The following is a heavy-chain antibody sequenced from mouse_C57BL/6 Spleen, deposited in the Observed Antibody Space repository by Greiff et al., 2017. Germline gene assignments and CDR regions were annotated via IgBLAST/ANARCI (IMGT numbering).Heavy chain of an antibody. CDR2: FYPGSGSI. V-gene: IGHV1-62-2*01. D-gene: IGHD2-2*01. J-gene: IGHJ3*01. CDR1: GYTFTEYT. Sequence: VQLQQSGAELVKPGASVKLSCKASGYTFTEYTIHWVKQRSGQGLEWIGWFYPGSGSIKYNEKFKDKATLTADKSSSTIYMELSRLTSEDAAVKFCARHEEVGFGFAYWGQGTLVTVSA. CDR3: ARHEEVGFGFAY.